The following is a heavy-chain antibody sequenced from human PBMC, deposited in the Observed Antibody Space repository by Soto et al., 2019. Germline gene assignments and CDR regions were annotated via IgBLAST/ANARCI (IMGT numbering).Heavy chain of an antibody. CDR2: IYPCGSDT. D-gene: IGHD5-12*01. Sequence: GESLNISCKGSGYSFTSYWIGWVRQMPWKGLEWMGIIYPCGSDTNYSPSFQGHLTISADKSSSTADLQWSSLKASDTAMYYCAFFPPIQWHYGMDVWGQGTTVTVS. CDR3: AFFPPIQWHYGMDV. CDR1: GYSFTSYW. V-gene: IGHV5-51*01. J-gene: IGHJ6*02.